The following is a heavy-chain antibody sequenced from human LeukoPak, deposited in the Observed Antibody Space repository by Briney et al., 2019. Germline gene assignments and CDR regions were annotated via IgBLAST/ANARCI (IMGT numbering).Heavy chain of an antibody. V-gene: IGHV1-8*03. CDR3: ARGRVSRTSSSAAGPRVLGY. CDR2: MNPNSGNT. D-gene: IGHD6-13*01. CDR1: GYTFTSYD. Sequence: ASVKVSCKASGYTFTSYDINWVRQATGQGLEWMGWMNPNSGNTGYAQKFQGRVTITRNTSISTAYMELSSLRSEDTAVYYCARGRVSRTSSSAAGPRVLGYWGQGTLVTVSS. J-gene: IGHJ4*02.